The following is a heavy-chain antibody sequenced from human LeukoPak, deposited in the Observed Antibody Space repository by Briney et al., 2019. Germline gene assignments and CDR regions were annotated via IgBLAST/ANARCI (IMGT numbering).Heavy chain of an antibody. CDR2: IYTSGST. Sequence: SETLSLTCTVSGGSISSYYWSWIRQPAGKGLEWIGRIYTSGSTNYNPSLKSRVTMSVDTSKSQFSLKLSSVAAADTAVYYCAGSAKGTWLIYWGQGTLVTVSS. J-gene: IGHJ4*02. CDR1: GGSISSYY. CDR3: AGSAKGTWLIY. V-gene: IGHV4-4*07. D-gene: IGHD6-19*01.